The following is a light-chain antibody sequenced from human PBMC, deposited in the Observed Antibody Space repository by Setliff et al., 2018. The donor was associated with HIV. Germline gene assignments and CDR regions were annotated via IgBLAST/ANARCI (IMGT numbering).Light chain of an antibody. CDR1: DNDLGTYNY. V-gene: IGLV2-14*03. CDR3: SSYTTTSTYV. J-gene: IGLJ1*01. Sequence: ALAQPASVSGSPGQSIAISCTGTDNDLGTYNYVSWYQQHPGKAPKLTIYDVSDRPSGVSNRFSGSKSGNTASLTISGLQAEDEADYYCSSYTTTSTYVFGTGTKVTVL. CDR2: DVS.